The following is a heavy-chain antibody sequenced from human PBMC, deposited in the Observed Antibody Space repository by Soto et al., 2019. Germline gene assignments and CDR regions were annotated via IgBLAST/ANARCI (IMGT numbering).Heavy chain of an antibody. V-gene: IGHV1-69*13. D-gene: IGHD1-26*01. CDR3: ARAIVGPTATGWLDP. Sequence: ASVEVSCKSSGGTFSRYAISWVRQAPVQGLEWMGGIIPIFGTANYAQKFQGRVTITADESTSTAYMELSSLRFEDTAVYYCARAIVGPTATGWLDPCGQGTLVTVSS. CDR2: IIPIFGTA. J-gene: IGHJ5*02. CDR1: GGTFSRYA.